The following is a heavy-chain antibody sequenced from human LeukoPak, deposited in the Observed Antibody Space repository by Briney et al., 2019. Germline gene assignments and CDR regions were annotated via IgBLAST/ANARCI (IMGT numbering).Heavy chain of an antibody. V-gene: IGHV3-7*03. CDR3: ARSSYSSSSSV. Sequence: GGSLRLSCAASGITFSNYWIHWVRQAPGKGLEWVASINSDGSEGYYADVVKGRFTISRDNAKNSLYLQINSLRAEDTAVYYCARSSYSSSSSVWGQGTMVTVSS. D-gene: IGHD6-6*01. CDR1: GITFSNYW. CDR2: INSDGSEG. J-gene: IGHJ3*01.